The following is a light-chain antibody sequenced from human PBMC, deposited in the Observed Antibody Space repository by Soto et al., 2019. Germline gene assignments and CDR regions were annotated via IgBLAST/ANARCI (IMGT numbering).Light chain of an antibody. J-gene: IGLJ1*01. CDR2: FDS. Sequence: SYELTQPPSVSVAPGKTARITCGGNNIGIKSVHWYQQKPGQAPVLVIYFDSDRPSGIPERFSGSNSGNTATLTSIRVEAGDEADYYCQVWDSSSDHDVFGTGTKVTVL. CDR1: NIGIKS. CDR3: QVWDSSSDHDV. V-gene: IGLV3-21*04.